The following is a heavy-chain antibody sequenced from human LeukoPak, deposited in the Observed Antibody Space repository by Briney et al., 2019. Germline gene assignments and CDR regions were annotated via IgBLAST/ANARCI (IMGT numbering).Heavy chain of an antibody. Sequence: GGSLRLSCTTSGFTFGEFAMSWFRQAPGKGLEWVSSISSSSSYIYYADSVKGRFTISRDNAKNSLYLQMNSLRAEDTAVYYCARDGLRYFDWLLSPKNWFDPWGQGTLVTVSS. CDR2: ISSSSSYI. D-gene: IGHD3-9*01. CDR1: GFTFGEFA. V-gene: IGHV3-21*01. CDR3: ARDGLRYFDWLLSPKNWFDP. J-gene: IGHJ5*02.